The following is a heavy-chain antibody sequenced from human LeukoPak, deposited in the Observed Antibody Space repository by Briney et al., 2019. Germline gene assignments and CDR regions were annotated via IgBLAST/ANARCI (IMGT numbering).Heavy chain of an antibody. CDR2: IYHSGST. CDR3: ARARVFQSGSYYFDY. V-gene: IGHV4-38-2*02. Sequence: SETLSLTCTVSGYSISSGYNWGWIRQPPGKGLEWIGSIYHSGSTYYNPSLKSRVTISVDTSKNQFSLKLSSVTAADTAVYYCARARVFQSGSYYFDYWGQGTLVTVSS. D-gene: IGHD1-26*01. J-gene: IGHJ4*02. CDR1: GYSISSGYN.